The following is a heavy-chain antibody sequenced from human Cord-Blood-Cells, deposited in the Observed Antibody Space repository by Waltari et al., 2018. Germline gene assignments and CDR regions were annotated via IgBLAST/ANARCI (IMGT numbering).Heavy chain of an antibody. CDR2: IYYSGST. D-gene: IGHD3-22*01. J-gene: IGHJ4*02. CDR1: GGSISSGSYY. Sequence: QLQLQESGPGLVKPSETLSLTCTVSGGSISSGSYYWGWIRQPPGKGLEWIGSIYYSGSTYYNPSLKSRVTISVDTSKNQFSLKLSSVTAADTAVYYCATGGAYYYDSSGHFDYWGQGTLVTVSS. CDR3: ATGGAYYYDSSGHFDY. V-gene: IGHV4-39*01.